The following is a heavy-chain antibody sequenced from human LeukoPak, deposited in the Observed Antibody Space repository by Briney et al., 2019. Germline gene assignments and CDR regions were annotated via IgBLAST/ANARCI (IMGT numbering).Heavy chain of an antibody. CDR3: ARDGASAARRSGSSVAWFDP. V-gene: IGHV4-31*03. Sequence: PSQTLSLTCTVSGGSISSGGYYWSWIRQRPGKGLEWIGYIYYSGSTYYNPSLKSRVTISVDTSKNQFSLKLSSVTAADTAVYYCARDGASAARRSGSSVAWFDPWGQGTLVTVSS. CDR1: GGSISSGGYY. D-gene: IGHD6-6*01. J-gene: IGHJ5*02. CDR2: IYYSGST.